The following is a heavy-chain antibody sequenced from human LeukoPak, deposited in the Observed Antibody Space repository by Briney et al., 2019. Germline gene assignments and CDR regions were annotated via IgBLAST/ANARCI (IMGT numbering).Heavy chain of an antibody. J-gene: IGHJ6*03. CDR1: GFTFSTCG. CDR3: VATLLTYYYMDV. CDR2: IRYEGSNE. V-gene: IGHV3-30*02. D-gene: IGHD5-12*01. Sequence: GGSLRLSCAAWGFTFSTCGMLWLPQAPGKGGVGVAFIRYEGSNEFYADTVKCTFTISRDNSKNSLYLQMNSLRAEDTAVYYGVATLLTYYYMDVWGKGTTVTISS.